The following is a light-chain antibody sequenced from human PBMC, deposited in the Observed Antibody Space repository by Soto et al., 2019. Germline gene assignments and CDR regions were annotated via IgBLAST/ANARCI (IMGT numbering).Light chain of an antibody. Sequence: EIVMTQSPATLSVSPGERATLSCRASQRISSNLAWYQHKPGQAPRLLIFGASTRATGIPARFSGSGSETEFTLTISSLQSEDFAVYYCQQYSSDSRTFGQGTKVETK. CDR1: QRISSN. V-gene: IGKV3-15*01. CDR3: QQYSSDSRT. J-gene: IGKJ2*02. CDR2: GAS.